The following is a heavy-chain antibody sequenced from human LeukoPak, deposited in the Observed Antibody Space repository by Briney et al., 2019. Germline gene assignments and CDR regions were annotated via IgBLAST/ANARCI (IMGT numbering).Heavy chain of an antibody. J-gene: IGHJ4*02. Sequence: GGSLRLSCAASGFTFSSYWMSWVRQAPGKGLEGVANIKQEGSEKYYVDSVKGRFTISRDNAKNSLYLQMNSLRAEDTAVYYCARDRCPTEGSYLGVYFDYWGQGTLVTVSS. CDR1: GFTFSSYW. CDR3: ARDRCPTEGSYLGVYFDY. D-gene: IGHD1-26*01. CDR2: IKQEGSEK. V-gene: IGHV3-7*01.